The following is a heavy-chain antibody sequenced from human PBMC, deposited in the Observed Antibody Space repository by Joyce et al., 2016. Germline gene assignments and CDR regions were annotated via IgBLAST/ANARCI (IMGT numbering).Heavy chain of an antibody. CDR3: AKENHYGNPGYNWMDP. V-gene: IGHV4-4*07. CDR1: DRSIMGHY. D-gene: IGHD3-10*01. Sequence: QEQLQESCPRLVKPAEILSLTCTCPDRSIMGHYWSWVRQPAGKGLELIGRIYSSGSTDFAPSLKSRISRSIDTSKNQCSLTLTSVTAADTAVYYCAKENHYGNPGYNWMDPWGQGILVTVSS. CDR2: IYSSGST. J-gene: IGHJ5*02.